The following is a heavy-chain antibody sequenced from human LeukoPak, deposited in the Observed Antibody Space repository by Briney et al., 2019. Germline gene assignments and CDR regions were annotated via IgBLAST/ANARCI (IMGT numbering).Heavy chain of an antibody. CDR1: GFTFSVYA. CDR2: IWSDGINK. V-gene: IGHV3-33*01. J-gene: IGHJ4*02. D-gene: IGHD3-3*01. Sequence: PGGSLRLSCATSGFTFSVYAMHWVRQAPGKGLEWVALIWSDGINKYYSDSVKGRFTISRDNAKNTLYLQMNSLRAEDTAVYACARGNEWSFDYWAQGTLVTVSS. CDR3: ARGNEWSFDY.